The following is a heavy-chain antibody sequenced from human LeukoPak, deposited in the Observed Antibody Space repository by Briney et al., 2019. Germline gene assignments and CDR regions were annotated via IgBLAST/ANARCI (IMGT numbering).Heavy chain of an antibody. Sequence: TGGSLRLSCAASGFTFSSYAMSWVRQAPGKGLEWVSAISGSGGSTYYADSVKGRFTISRDNSKNTLYLQMNNLRAEDTAVYHCAKGRYYYDSSDAFEIWGQGTMVTVSS. D-gene: IGHD3-22*01. V-gene: IGHV3-23*01. J-gene: IGHJ3*02. CDR1: GFTFSSYA. CDR3: AKGRYYYDSSDAFEI. CDR2: ISGSGGST.